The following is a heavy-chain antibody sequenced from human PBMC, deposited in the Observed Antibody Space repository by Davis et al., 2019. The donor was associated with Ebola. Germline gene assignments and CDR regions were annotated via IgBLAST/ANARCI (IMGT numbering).Heavy chain of an antibody. CDR2: IYYSGST. Sequence: SETLSLTCTVSGGSISSYYLSCIRQPPGKGLEWIGYIYYSGSTNYNPSLKSRVTISVDTSKNQFSLKLSSVTAADTAVYYCARVYYGSGSYYQIDYWGQGTLVTVSS. CDR1: GGSISSYY. D-gene: IGHD3-10*01. CDR3: ARVYYGSGSYYQIDY. V-gene: IGHV4-59*08. J-gene: IGHJ4*02.